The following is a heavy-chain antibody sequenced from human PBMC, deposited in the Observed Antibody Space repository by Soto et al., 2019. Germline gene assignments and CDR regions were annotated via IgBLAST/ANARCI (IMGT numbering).Heavy chain of an antibody. J-gene: IGHJ4*02. Sequence: SETLSLTCTVSGGSVSSGSYYWNWIRQPPGKGLEWIGYIYYSGSTKYNPSLKRRVPISVDTSKNQFSLHLSSVTAADTAVEYCAREVLFVDSVMVTSDLFDLWGQGTLVT. CDR3: AREVLFVDSVMVTSDLFDL. CDR1: GGSVSSGSYY. V-gene: IGHV4-61*01. D-gene: IGHD5-18*01. CDR2: IYYSGST.